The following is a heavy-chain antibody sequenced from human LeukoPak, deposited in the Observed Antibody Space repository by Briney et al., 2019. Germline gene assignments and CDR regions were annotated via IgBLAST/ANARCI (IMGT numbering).Heavy chain of an antibody. J-gene: IGHJ5*02. V-gene: IGHV4-61*08. CDR3: ARDGVDTLFDP. Sequence: PSETLSLTCTVSGGSISSGGYYWSWIRQPPGKGLEWIGYIYYSGSTNYNPSLKSRVTISVDTSKNQFSLKLSSVTAADTAVYYCARDGVDTLFDPWGQGTLVTVSS. D-gene: IGHD5-18*01. CDR1: GGSISSGGYY. CDR2: IYYSGST.